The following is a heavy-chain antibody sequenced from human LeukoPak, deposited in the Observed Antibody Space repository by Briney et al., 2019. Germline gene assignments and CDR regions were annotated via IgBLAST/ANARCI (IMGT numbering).Heavy chain of an antibody. Sequence: SETLSLTCTVSGDSLSSGDYYWSWIRQPAGKGLEWIGRISSSGSTNYNPSLKSRVTISVDTSKNQFSLKLSSVTAADTAVYFFARGPYSYDSSGAFDIWGQGTMVTVSS. V-gene: IGHV4-61*02. D-gene: IGHD3-22*01. J-gene: IGHJ3*02. CDR2: ISSSGST. CDR3: ARGPYSYDSSGAFDI. CDR1: GDSLSSGDYY.